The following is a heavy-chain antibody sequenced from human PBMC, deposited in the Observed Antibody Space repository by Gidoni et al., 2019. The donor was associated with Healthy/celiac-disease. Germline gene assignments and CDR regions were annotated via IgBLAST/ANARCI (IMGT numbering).Heavy chain of an antibody. D-gene: IGHD1-26*01. CDR3: ARACGSYYYYYGMDV. Sequence: QLQLQESGPGLVKPSETLSLTCTVSGGSISSSTYYWGWSRQPPGKGLEWIGSIYYSGSTYYNPSRKCRVTISVDTSKNQFSLKLSSVTAADTAVYYCARACGSYYYYYGMDVWGQGTTVTVSS. V-gene: IGHV4-39*07. J-gene: IGHJ6*02. CDR1: GGSISSSTYY. CDR2: IYYSGST.